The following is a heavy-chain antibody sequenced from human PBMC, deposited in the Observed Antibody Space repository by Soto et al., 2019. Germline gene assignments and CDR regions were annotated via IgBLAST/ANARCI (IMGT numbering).Heavy chain of an antibody. D-gene: IGHD5-12*01. Sequence: SETLSLTCSVSGGSISSYYWSWIRQPPGKGLEWIGDIYYSGSTNYNPSLKSRVTISVDKSKNQFSLKLSSVTAADTAVYYCARGDSGYDPLDYWGQGTLVTVSS. CDR2: IYYSGST. CDR3: ARGDSGYDPLDY. V-gene: IGHV4-59*12. J-gene: IGHJ4*02. CDR1: GGSISSYY.